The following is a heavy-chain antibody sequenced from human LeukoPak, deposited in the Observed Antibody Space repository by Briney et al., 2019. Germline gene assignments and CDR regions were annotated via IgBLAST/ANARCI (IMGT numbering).Heavy chain of an antibody. Sequence: ASVKVSCKASGYTFTSYGISWVRQALGQGLEWMGWISAYNGNTNYAQKLQGRVTMTTDTSTSTAYMELRSLRSDDTAVYYCARDSSSYDYVWGSYRSQSWFDPWGQGTLVTVSS. J-gene: IGHJ5*02. D-gene: IGHD3-16*02. CDR3: ARDSSSYDYVWGSYRSQSWFDP. V-gene: IGHV1-18*04. CDR2: ISAYNGNT. CDR1: GYTFTSYG.